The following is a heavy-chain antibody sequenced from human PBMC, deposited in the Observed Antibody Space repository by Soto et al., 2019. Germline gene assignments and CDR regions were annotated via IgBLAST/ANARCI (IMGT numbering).Heavy chain of an antibody. CDR1: GDSISSGGYY. Sequence: QVQLQESGPGLVKPSQTLSLTCTVSGDSISSGGYYCNWIRQLPGKGMEWIGSIYDSGNTYYNPCVTSRVTISVDTSKNQFSLKLSSVTAAYTAVYYCARAPTGYLYFDYWGQGTLVTVSS. D-gene: IGHD5-12*01. J-gene: IGHJ4*02. CDR2: IYDSGNT. V-gene: IGHV4-31*03. CDR3: ARAPTGYLYFDY.